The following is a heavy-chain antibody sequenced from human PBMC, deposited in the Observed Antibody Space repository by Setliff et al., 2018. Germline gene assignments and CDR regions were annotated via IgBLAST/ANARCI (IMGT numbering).Heavy chain of an antibody. D-gene: IGHD3-9*01. CDR3: ARAPNDLGVDWLFNNYFDY. CDR2: VYYTGRT. J-gene: IGHJ4*01. CDR1: GGPVSSGYYY. V-gene: IGHV4-39*02. Sequence: PSETLSLTCNVSGGPVSSGYYYWDWIRQPPGKGLEWIGTVYYTGRTYYNPSLKSRVTIAVDAPDNHFSLKLRSVTAADTAVYYCARAPNDLGVDWLFNNYFDYWGHGTLVTVSS.